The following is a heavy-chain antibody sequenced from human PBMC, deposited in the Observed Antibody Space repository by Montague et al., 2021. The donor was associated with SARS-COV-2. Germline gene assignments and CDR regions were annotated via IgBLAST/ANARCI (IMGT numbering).Heavy chain of an antibody. Sequence: SETLSLTCEVSGGSMSGYYWTWIRQSPGKGLEWIGYVHYTGSTKYNPSLKTRVSLSLDTPRNHFSLKLRSVTAADTAVYYCARAQNTCFIANCVNYFEVWGLGALVTVSS. V-gene: IGHV4-59*01. CDR3: ARAQNTCFIANCVNYFEV. J-gene: IGHJ4*02. D-gene: IGHD1-1*01. CDR1: GGSMSGYY. CDR2: VHYTGST.